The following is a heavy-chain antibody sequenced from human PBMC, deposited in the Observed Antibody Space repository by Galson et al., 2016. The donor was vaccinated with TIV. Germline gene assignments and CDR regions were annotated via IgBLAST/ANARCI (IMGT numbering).Heavy chain of an antibody. Sequence: SVKVSCKASGGTFSTYVINWVRQAPGQGLEWMGGINPLFGTTNYAQKFQGRVTISADESTSTAYMELSSLRSEDTAVFYCATDRNTALDTYHYYYGMDVWGPGTTVTVPS. CDR2: INPLFGTT. J-gene: IGHJ6*02. CDR1: GGTFSTYV. CDR3: ATDRNTALDTYHYYYGMDV. V-gene: IGHV1-69*13. D-gene: IGHD5-18*01.